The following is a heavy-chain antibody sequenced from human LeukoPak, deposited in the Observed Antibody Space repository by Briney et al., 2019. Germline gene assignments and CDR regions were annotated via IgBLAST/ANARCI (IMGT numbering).Heavy chain of an antibody. Sequence: GGSLRLSCAASGFTFSGYWMSWVRQAPGKGLEWVANIKQDGSEKYYVDSVKGRFTISRDNAKNSLYLQMNSLRAEDTAVYYCAREGYYDSSGYYRWGQGTLVTVSS. V-gene: IGHV3-7*01. J-gene: IGHJ4*02. CDR1: GFTFSGYW. CDR2: IKQDGSEK. CDR3: AREGYYDSSGYYR. D-gene: IGHD3-22*01.